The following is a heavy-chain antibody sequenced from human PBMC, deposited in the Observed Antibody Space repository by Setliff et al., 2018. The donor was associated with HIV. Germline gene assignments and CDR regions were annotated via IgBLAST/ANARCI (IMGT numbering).Heavy chain of an antibody. CDR3: VRDGARGVNDLDY. J-gene: IGHJ4*02. V-gene: IGHV3-30-3*01. CDR1: GFTFSNYA. CDR2: ISTDGTEK. D-gene: IGHD3-10*01. Sequence: PGGPLRLSCAASGFTFSNYAMHWVRQAPGTGLECMAVISTDGTEKHYADSVKGRLTISRDNSKNTVSLQMNSLRPEDTAVYFCVRDGARGVNDLDYWGQGTLVTVSS.